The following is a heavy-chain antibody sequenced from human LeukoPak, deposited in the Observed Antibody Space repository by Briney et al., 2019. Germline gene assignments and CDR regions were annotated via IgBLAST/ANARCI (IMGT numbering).Heavy chain of an antibody. CDR3: ARRGRNDY. CDR1: GFTFSSYE. J-gene: IGHJ4*02. D-gene: IGHD3-16*01. V-gene: IGHV3-48*01. Sequence: LTGGSLRLSCAASGFTFSSYEMNWVRQAPGKGLEWVSYISSSSSTIYYADSVKGRFTISRDNAKNSLYLQMNSLRAEDTAVYYCARRGRNDYWGQGTLVTVSS. CDR2: ISSSSSTI.